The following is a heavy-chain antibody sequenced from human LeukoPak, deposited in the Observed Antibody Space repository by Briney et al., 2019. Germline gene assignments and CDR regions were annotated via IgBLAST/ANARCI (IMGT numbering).Heavy chain of an antibody. Sequence: SVKVSCKASGGTFSSYAISWVRQAPGQGLEWMGGIIPIFGTANYAQKFQGRVTITADESTSTAYMELSSLRSEDTAVYYCARGGGVPAATSPYYYYYMDVWGKGITVTVSS. CDR1: GGTFSSYA. V-gene: IGHV1-69*13. CDR3: ARGGGVPAATSPYYYYYMDV. J-gene: IGHJ6*03. D-gene: IGHD2-2*01. CDR2: IIPIFGTA.